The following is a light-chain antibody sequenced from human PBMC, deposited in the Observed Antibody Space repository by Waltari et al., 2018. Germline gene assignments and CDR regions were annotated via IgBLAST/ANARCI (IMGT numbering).Light chain of an antibody. CDR2: SNN. CDR1: SSNIGSTP. Sequence: QSVLTQPPSASGTPGQRVTISCPGSSSNIGSTPVNWYQPLPGTAPKLPIYSNNHRPSGVPERFSGSKSGTSASLAISGLQSEDEADYYCAAWDDSLNGPVFGGGTKLTVL. CDR3: AAWDDSLNGPV. V-gene: IGLV1-44*01. J-gene: IGLJ3*02.